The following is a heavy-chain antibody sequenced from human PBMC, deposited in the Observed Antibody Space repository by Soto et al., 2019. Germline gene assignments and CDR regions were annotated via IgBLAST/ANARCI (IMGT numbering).Heavy chain of an antibody. CDR3: ARLRIASQHYYGMDV. CDR2: INPSGGST. CDR1: GYTFTSYY. V-gene: IGHV1-46*01. J-gene: IGHJ6*02. Sequence: GASVKVSCKASGYTFTSYYMHWVRQAPGQGLEWMGIINPSGGSTSYAQKFQGRVTMTRDTSTNTVYMELSSLRSEDTAVYYCARLRIASQHYYGMDVWGQGTTVTVSS.